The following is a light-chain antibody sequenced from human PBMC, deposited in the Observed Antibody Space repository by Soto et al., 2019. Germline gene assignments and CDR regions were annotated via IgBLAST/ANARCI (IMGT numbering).Light chain of an antibody. CDR1: RSNIGSHP. Sequence: QPVLTQPPSASGTPGQRVTVSCSGSRSNIGSHPVHWYQQLPGTAPKLLIFNKNLRPSGVPDRFSGSKSGTSASLAISGLQSEDEAHYYCSAWDDSLNGPVFGGGTKLTVL. J-gene: IGLJ3*02. CDR2: NKN. CDR3: SAWDDSLNGPV. V-gene: IGLV1-44*01.